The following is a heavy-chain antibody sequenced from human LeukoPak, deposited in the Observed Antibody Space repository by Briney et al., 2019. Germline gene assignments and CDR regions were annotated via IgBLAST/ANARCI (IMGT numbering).Heavy chain of an antibody. J-gene: IGHJ4*02. Sequence: GGSLRIICAASGFTVSSYQMSWVRQAPGKGLEWVANIKQDGSEKYYVDSVKGRFTISRDNAKNSLYLQMNSLRAEDTAVYYCARDQRHCSSSSCPCEPFDYWGQAIVVTVSS. CDR1: GFTVSSYQ. CDR2: IKQDGSEK. D-gene: IGHD2-2*01. CDR3: ARDQRHCSSSSCPCEPFDY. V-gene: IGHV3-7*05.